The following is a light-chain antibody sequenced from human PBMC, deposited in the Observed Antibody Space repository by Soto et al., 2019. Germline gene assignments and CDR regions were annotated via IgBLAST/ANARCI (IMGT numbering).Light chain of an antibody. J-gene: IGKJ1*01. CDR1: QSVSSN. V-gene: IGKV3-15*01. Sequence: IAVTKSDATRSVSPGVRANLSCRASQSVSSNLAWYQQKPGQAPRLLIYGASTRATGIPARFSGRGSGTEFTLTISILQSEDFAVYYCRQDNNWPRTFGQGTKVDIK. CDR3: RQDNNWPRT. CDR2: GAS.